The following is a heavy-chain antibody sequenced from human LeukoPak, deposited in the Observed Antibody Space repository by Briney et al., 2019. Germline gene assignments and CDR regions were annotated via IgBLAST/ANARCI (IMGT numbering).Heavy chain of an antibody. V-gene: IGHV1-69*01. Sequence: ASVKVSCKASGGTFSSYAISWVRQAPGQGLEWMGGIIPIFGTANYAQKFQGRVTITADESTSTAYMELSSLRSEDTAVYYCATARDSSSVTPIYNWFDPWGQGTLVTVSS. D-gene: IGHD6-6*01. J-gene: IGHJ5*02. CDR1: GGTFSSYA. CDR3: ATARDSSSVTPIYNWFDP. CDR2: IIPIFGTA.